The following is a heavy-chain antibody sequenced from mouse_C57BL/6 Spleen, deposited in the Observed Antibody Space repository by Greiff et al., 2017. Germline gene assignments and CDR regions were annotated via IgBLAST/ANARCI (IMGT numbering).Heavy chain of an antibody. CDR1: GFTFSSYG. CDR2: ISSGGSYT. V-gene: IGHV5-6*02. J-gene: IGHJ1*03. Sequence: EVKLMESGGDLVKPGGSLKLSCAASGFTFSSYGMSWVRQTPDKRLEWVATISSGGSYTYYPDSVKGRFTISRDIAKNTLYLQMSSLKSEDTAMYYCARQEVATDFDVWGTGTTVTVSS. D-gene: IGHD1-1*01. CDR3: ARQEVATDFDV.